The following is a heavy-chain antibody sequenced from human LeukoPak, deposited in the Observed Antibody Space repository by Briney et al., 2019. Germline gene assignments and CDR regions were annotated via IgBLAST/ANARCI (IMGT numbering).Heavy chain of an antibody. V-gene: IGHV3-48*01. CDR3: ARAERLDTMVRGVYYYFYYMDV. D-gene: IGHD3-10*01. CDR2: ISSSSSTI. J-gene: IGHJ6*03. CDR1: GFTFSNYN. Sequence: GGSLRLSCAASGFTFSNYNMNWVRQAPGKGLGWVSYISSSSSTIYYADSVKGRFTISRDDAKNSLYLQMNSLRAEDTAVYYCARAERLDTMVRGVYYYFYYMDVWGKGTTVTVSS.